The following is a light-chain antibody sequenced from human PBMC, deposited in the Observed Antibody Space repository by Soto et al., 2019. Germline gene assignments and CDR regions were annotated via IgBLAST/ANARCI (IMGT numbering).Light chain of an antibody. CDR1: SSDVGGYDF. CDR3: SSYTSSHTRV. V-gene: IGLV2-14*01. J-gene: IGLJ1*01. Sequence: QSVLTQPASVSGSPGQSITISCTGTSSDVGGYDFVSWYQHHPGKAPKLMIYDVDNRPSGLSHRFSGSKSGNTASQTISGLQTEDEADYYCSSYTSSHTRVFGSGTKVTVL. CDR2: DVD.